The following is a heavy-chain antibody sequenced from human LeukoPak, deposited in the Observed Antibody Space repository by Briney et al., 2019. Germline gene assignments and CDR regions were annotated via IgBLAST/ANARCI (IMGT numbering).Heavy chain of an antibody. CDR1: GFTFSSYS. V-gene: IGHV3-21*01. J-gene: IGHJ6*02. Sequence: GGSLRLSCAASGFTFSSYSMNWVRQAPGKGLEWVSSISSSSSYIYYADSVKGRFTISRDNAKNSLYLQMNSLGAEDTAVYYCARVVAKYYGMDVWGQGTTVTVSS. CDR3: ARVVAKYYGMDV. CDR2: ISSSSSYI. D-gene: IGHD2-15*01.